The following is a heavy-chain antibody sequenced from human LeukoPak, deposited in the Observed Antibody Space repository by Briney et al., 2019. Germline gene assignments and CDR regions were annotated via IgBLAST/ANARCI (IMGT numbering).Heavy chain of an antibody. D-gene: IGHD2-8*01. V-gene: IGHV4-34*01. CDR3: ARFVPARYYFDY. J-gene: IGHJ4*02. CDR2: INHSGST. CDR1: GGSFSGYY. Sequence: PSETLSPTCAVYGGSFSGYYWSWIRQPPGKGLEWIGEINHSGSTNYNPSLKSRVTISVDTSKNQFSLKLSSVTAADTAVYYCARFVPARYYFDYWGQGTLVTVSS.